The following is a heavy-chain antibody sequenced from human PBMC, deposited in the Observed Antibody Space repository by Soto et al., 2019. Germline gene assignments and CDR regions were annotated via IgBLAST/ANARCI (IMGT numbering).Heavy chain of an antibody. CDR2: ISYDGSNK. D-gene: IGHD3-22*01. V-gene: IGHV3-30*18. J-gene: IGHJ4*02. CDR1: GFTFSSYG. Sequence: GGSLRLSCAASGFTFSSYGMHWVRQAPGKGLEWVAFISYDGSNKYYADSVKGRFTISRDNSKNTLYLQMNSLRAEDTAVYYCAKPNTYYYDSSGYYVDYWGQGTLVTVSS. CDR3: AKPNTYYYDSSGYYVDY.